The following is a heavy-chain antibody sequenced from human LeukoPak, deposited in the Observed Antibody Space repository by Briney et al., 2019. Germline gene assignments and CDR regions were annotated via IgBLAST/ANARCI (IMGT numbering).Heavy chain of an antibody. CDR2: ISGSGGST. V-gene: IGHV3-23*01. D-gene: IGHD6-6*01. J-gene: IGHJ4*02. CDR1: GFTFSSCG. CDR3: ARESFAARWD. Sequence: AGGSLRLSCAASGFTFSSCGMSWVRQAPGKGLEWVSAISGSGGSTYYADSVKGRFTISRDNSRNTLYLQMNSLRAEDTAVYYCARESFAARWDWGQGTLVTVSS.